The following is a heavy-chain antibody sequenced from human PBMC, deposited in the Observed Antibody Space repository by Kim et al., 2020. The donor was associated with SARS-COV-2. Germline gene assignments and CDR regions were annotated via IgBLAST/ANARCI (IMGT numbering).Heavy chain of an antibody. CDR1: GGTFSSYA. D-gene: IGHD1-1*01. J-gene: IGHJ4*02. CDR3: ARVGSPWVTGTTQGFDY. V-gene: IGHV1-69*13. CDR2: IIPIFGTA. Sequence: SVKVSCKASGGTFSSYAISWVRQAPGQGLEWMGGIIPIFGTANYAQKFQGRVTITADESTSTAYMELSSLRSEDTAVYYCARVGSPWVTGTTQGFDYWGQGTLVTVSS.